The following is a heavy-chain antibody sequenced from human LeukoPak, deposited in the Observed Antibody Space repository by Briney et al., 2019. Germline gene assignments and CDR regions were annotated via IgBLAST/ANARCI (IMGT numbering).Heavy chain of an antibody. CDR3: PRHFDRPHPEGNPRLKWFDP. Sequence: SETLSLTCTVSGASISSYYWSWIRQPPGKGLEWIGGIYDSGTTYYNPSLKSRVTISMDTSKNQLSLKLSSVPAADTAVFYCPRHFDRPHPEGNPRLKWFDPWGQGTLATVSS. J-gene: IGHJ5*02. D-gene: IGHD2-21*02. CDR2: IYDSGTT. CDR1: GASISSYY. V-gene: IGHV4-59*08.